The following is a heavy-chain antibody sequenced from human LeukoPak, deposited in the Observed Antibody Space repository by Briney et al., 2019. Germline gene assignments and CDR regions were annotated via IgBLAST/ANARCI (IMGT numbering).Heavy chain of an antibody. CDR3: ARDVYRGAFDI. D-gene: IGHD1-26*01. Sequence: PSQTLSLTCTVSGGSISSGSYYWSWIRQPAGKGLEWIGRIYTSGSTNYNPSLKSRATISVDTSKNQFSLKLSSVTAADTAVYYCARDVYRGAFDIWGQGTMVTVSS. V-gene: IGHV4-61*02. CDR1: GGSISSGSYY. J-gene: IGHJ3*02. CDR2: IYTSGST.